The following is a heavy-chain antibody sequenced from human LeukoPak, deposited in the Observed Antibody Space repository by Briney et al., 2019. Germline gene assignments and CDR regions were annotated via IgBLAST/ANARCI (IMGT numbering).Heavy chain of an antibody. D-gene: IGHD4-23*01. J-gene: IGHJ3*02. CDR1: GDSLSSYH. V-gene: IGHV4-59*08. CDR2: VYSIGST. Sequence: PETLSLTCTLSGDSLSSYHTNWIRHSPGEGLGWMAYVYSIGSTTYNTSLYTRVPLPLATSKTQSSLNRRSVTAAATAGYSLARSGTRSGGAFDIWGQGTMVTVSS. CDR3: ARSGTRSGGAFDI.